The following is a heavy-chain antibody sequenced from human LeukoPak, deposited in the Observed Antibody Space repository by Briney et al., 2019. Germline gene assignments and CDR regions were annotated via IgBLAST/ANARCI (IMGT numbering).Heavy chain of an antibody. D-gene: IGHD6-19*01. CDR2: IYYSGST. V-gene: IGHV4-59*12. CDR3: ARGLPYSSGWYGYYFDY. Sequence: SETLSLTCTVSGGSISSYYWNWIRQPPGKGLEWIGYIYYSGSTNYNPSLKSRVTISVDTSKNQFSLRLSSVTAADTAVYYCARGLPYSSGWYGYYFDYWGQGTLVTVSS. CDR1: GGSISSYY. J-gene: IGHJ4*02.